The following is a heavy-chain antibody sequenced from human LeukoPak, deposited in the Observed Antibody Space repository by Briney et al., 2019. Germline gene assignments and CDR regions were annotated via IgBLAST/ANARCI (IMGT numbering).Heavy chain of an antibody. D-gene: IGHD6-19*01. Sequence: SETLSLTCAVYGGSISSYYWSWIRQPPGKGLEWIGYIYYSGSTNYNPSLKSRVTISVDTSKNQFSLKLSSVTAADTAVYYCARVVNSGWYRGGEGWFDPWGQGTLVTVSS. CDR3: ARVVNSGWYRGGEGWFDP. CDR1: GGSISSYY. CDR2: IYYSGST. J-gene: IGHJ5*02. V-gene: IGHV4-59*01.